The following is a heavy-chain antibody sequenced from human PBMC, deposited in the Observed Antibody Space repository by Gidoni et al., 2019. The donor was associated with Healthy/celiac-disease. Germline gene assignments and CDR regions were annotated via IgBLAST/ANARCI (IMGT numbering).Heavy chain of an antibody. CDR1: GCSISSSSHY. D-gene: IGHD3-10*01. CDR3: ASSPYYYGSGSYSWWFDP. J-gene: IGHJ5*02. Sequence: QLQLQESGPGLVKPSETLSLTCTVFGCSISSSSHYWGWLRQPPVKGLEWIGSIYYSGRTYYNASLKNRVTISVDTSKNQFSLKLGSVTAADTAVYYCASSPYYYGSGSYSWWFDPWGQGTLVTVSS. CDR2: IYYSGRT. V-gene: IGHV4-39*07.